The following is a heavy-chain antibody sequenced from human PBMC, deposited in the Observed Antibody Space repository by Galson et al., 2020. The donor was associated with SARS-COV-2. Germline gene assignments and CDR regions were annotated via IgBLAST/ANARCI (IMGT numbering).Heavy chain of an antibody. CDR3: ARSVGADRPQEGYCSSTSCSGPNWFDP. Sequence: ASVKVSCKASGYTFTGYYMHWVRPAPGQGLEWMGWINPNSGGTNYAQKFQGWVTMTRDTSISTAYMELSRLRSDDTAVYYCARSVGADRPQEGYCSSTSCSGPNWFDPWGQGTLVTVSS. CDR1: GYTFTGYY. J-gene: IGHJ5*02. V-gene: IGHV1-2*04. CDR2: INPNSGGT. D-gene: IGHD2-2*01.